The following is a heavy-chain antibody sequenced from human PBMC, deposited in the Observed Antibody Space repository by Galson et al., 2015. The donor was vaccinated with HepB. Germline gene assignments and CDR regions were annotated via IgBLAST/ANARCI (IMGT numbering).Heavy chain of an antibody. Sequence: PALVKPTQTLTLTCTFSGFSLSTTGEAVGWIRQPPGKALEWLALTYWDDDKHYSPSLKNRLTITKDTSKNQVVLTMTNMDPVDTATYYCARTPGAAAGYYYGMDVWGQGTTVTVSS. CDR1: GFSLSTTGEA. V-gene: IGHV2-5*02. CDR2: TYWDDDK. J-gene: IGHJ6*02. D-gene: IGHD6-13*01. CDR3: ARTPGAAAGYYYGMDV.